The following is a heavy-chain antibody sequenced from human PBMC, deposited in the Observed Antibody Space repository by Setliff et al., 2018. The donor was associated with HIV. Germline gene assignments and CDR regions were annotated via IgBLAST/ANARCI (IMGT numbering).Heavy chain of an antibody. J-gene: IGHJ4*02. CDR3: ATQVWSNMDY. Sequence: SCKASGGTFSSYAISWVRQAPGKGLEWVANIKQDGSETYYMDSVKGRFTISRDNAKNSLYLQINNLRRDDTAMYYCATQVWSNMDYWGQGTLVTVSS. CDR2: IKQDGSET. CDR1: GGTFSSYA. V-gene: IGHV3-7*03. D-gene: IGHD2-21*01.